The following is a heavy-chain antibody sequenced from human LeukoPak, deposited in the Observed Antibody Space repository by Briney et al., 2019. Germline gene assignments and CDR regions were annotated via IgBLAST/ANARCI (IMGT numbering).Heavy chain of an antibody. CDR3: ARDSLPPVAAVDY. Sequence: SETLSLTCTVSGGSIGSGDYYWSWIRQPPGKGLEWIGYIYYSGSTYYSPSLRSRIAISLDTAKNQFSLKLGSVTAADTAVYFCARDSLPPVAAVDYWGQGTLVTVSS. J-gene: IGHJ4*02. D-gene: IGHD6-25*01. CDR2: IYYSGST. CDR1: GGSIGSGDYY. V-gene: IGHV4-30-4*01.